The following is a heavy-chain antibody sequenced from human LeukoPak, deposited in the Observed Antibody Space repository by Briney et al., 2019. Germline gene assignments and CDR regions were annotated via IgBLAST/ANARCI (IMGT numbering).Heavy chain of an antibody. CDR3: AKADFWSGYYGYYYMDV. D-gene: IGHD3-3*01. CDR1: GFTFSSYA. CDR2: ISGSGGST. J-gene: IGHJ6*03. Sequence: GGSLRLSCAASGFTFSSYAMSWVRQAPGKGLEWVSAISGSGGSTYYADSVKGRFTISRDNSKNTLYLQMNSLRAEDTAVYYCAKADFWSGYYGYYYMDVWGKGTTVTVSS. V-gene: IGHV3-23*01.